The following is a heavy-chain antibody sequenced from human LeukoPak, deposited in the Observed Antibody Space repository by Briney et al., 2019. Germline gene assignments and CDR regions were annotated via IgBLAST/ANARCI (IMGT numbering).Heavy chain of an antibody. V-gene: IGHV4-31*03. CDR2: IYYSGST. J-gene: IGHJ6*02. Sequence: SETLSLTCTVSGGSISSGGYYWSWIRQHPGKGLEWIGYIYYSGSTYYNPSLKSRVTISVDTSKNQFSLKLSSVTAADTAVYYYASSPTVHDYYYYGMDVWGQGTTVTVSS. CDR3: ASSPTVHDYYYYGMDV. CDR1: GGSISSGGYY. D-gene: IGHD4-17*01.